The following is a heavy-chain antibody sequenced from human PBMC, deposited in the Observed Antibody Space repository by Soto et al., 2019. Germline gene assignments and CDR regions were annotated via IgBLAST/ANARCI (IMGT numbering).Heavy chain of an antibody. CDR2: MNPNSGNT. V-gene: IGHV1-8*01. CDR1: GYTFTSYD. J-gene: IGHJ4*02. CDR3: AREKKGHSSGWYRFFVY. Sequence: QVQLVQSGAGVKKPGASVKVSCKASGYTFTSYDINWVRQATGQGLEWMGWMNPNSGNTGYAQKFQGRVTMTRNTSISTAYMELSSLRSEDTAVYYCAREKKGHSSGWYRFFVYWGQGTLVTVSS. D-gene: IGHD6-19*01.